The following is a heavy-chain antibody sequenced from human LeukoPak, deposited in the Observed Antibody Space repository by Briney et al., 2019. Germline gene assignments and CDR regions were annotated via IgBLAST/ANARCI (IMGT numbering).Heavy chain of an antibody. CDR2: IYYSGST. Sequence: SETLSLTCTVSGGSISSYYWSWIRQPPGKGLEWIGYIYYSGSTNYNPSLKSRVTISVDTSKNQFSLKLSSVTAADTAVYYCARALRLGIAAAGTYYYYGMDVWGQGTTVTVSS. CDR1: GGSISSYY. CDR3: ARALRLGIAAAGTYYYYGMDV. D-gene: IGHD6-13*01. J-gene: IGHJ6*02. V-gene: IGHV4-59*01.